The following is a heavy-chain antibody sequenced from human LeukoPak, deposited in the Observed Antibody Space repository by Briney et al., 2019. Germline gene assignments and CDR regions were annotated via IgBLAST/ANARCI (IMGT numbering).Heavy chain of an antibody. CDR1: GFPFSSYW. J-gene: IGHJ6*02. CDR2: IKQDGSKK. CDR3: AREVVTGLLYYYYGMDV. D-gene: IGHD2-21*02. V-gene: IGHV3-7*01. Sequence: GGSLRLSCVASGFPFSSYWMTWVRQAPGKGLEWVANIKQDGSKKSYVDSVKGRFTISRDNAKNSLYLQMNSLRAEDTAVYYCAREVVTGLLYYYYGMDVWGQGTTVTVSS.